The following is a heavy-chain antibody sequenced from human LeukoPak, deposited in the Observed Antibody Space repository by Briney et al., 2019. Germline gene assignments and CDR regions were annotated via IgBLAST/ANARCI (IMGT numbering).Heavy chain of an antibody. Sequence: SETLSLTCTVSGGSIGTYYWSWFRQSPGKGREWIGYIYVTGNRYNPYLQSRVTISVDTSRNQFFLKMSSVTAADTAVYYCARHIGGGIEDMDVWGKGTKVTVSS. CDR3: ARHIGGGIEDMDV. V-gene: IGHV4-59*08. CDR2: IYVTGN. CDR1: GGSIGTYY. J-gene: IGHJ6*03. D-gene: IGHD3-16*02.